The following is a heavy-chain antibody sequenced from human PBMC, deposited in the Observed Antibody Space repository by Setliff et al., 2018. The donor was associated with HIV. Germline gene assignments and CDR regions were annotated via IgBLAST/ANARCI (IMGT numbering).Heavy chain of an antibody. D-gene: IGHD3-3*01. J-gene: IGHJ5*02. CDR1: GGSISSGTYF. CDR3: ARDLGRITLSGVNEGWFDP. CDR2: IHTSGNA. Sequence: PSETLSLTCTVSGGSISSGTYFWSWIRQPAGKGLEWIGHIHTSGNANYNPSLNSRVTISVDTSKNHFSLKLSSVTAADTAVYYCARDLGRITLSGVNEGWFDPWGQGTLVTVSS. V-gene: IGHV4-61*09.